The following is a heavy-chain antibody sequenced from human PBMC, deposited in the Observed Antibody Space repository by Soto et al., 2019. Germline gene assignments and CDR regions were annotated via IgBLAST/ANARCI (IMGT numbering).Heavy chain of an antibody. D-gene: IGHD6-19*01. V-gene: IGHV3-23*01. CDR2: IYGDGGGP. J-gene: IGHJ4*02. CDR3: AKMQWMEPWAYSLDY. Sequence: EVHLLESGGGLVQPGGSLRLSCVASGFTFGNFAMSWVRQAPGKGLEWISRIYGDGGGPVYADSVKGRVTISRDNSKNTLYLQMSSLRAEDTATYYCAKMQWMEPWAYSLDYWGQGSLVTVSS. CDR1: GFTFGNFA.